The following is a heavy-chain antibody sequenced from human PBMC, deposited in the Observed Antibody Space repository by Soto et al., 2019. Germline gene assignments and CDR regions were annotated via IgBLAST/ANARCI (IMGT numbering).Heavy chain of an antibody. V-gene: IGHV3-23*01. J-gene: IGHJ6*02. CDR1: GFTFSSYA. D-gene: IGHD3-10*01. CDR3: ANYYGSGSYFADGPPYYYYGMDV. Sequence: QTGGSLRLSCAASGFTFSSYAMSWVRQAPGKGLEWVSAISGSGGSTYYADSVKGRFTISRDNSKNTLYLQMNSLRAKDTAVYYCANYYGSGSYFADGPPYYYYGMDVWGQGTTVTVSS. CDR2: ISGSGGST.